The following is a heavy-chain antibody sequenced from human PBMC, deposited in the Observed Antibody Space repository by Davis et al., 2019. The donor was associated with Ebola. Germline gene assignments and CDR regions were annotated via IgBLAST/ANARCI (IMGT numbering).Heavy chain of an antibody. J-gene: IGHJ4*02. V-gene: IGHV5-10-1*01. CDR2: IDPSDSYT. Sequence: GESLKISCTGSGYSFTSYWISWVRQMPGKGLEWMGRIDPSDSYTNYSPSFQGHVTISADKSISTAYLQWSSLKASDTAMYYCARLQKAWESPTDWGQGTLVTVSS. CDR1: GYSFTSYW. D-gene: IGHD1-26*01. CDR3: ARLQKAWESPTD.